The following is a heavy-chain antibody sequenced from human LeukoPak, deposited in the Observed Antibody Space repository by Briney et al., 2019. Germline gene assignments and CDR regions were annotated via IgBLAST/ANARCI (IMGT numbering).Heavy chain of an antibody. Sequence: PGGSLRLSCAASGFTFSSYAMSWVRQAPGKGLEWVSAVTGSGGSTYYADSVKGRFTISRDNSKNTLYLQMNSLRAEDTAVYYCAKDAASEARGVIVRGYSRFDPWGQGTLVTVSS. CDR1: GFTFSSYA. CDR2: VTGSGGST. D-gene: IGHD3-10*01. V-gene: IGHV3-23*01. CDR3: AKDAASEARGVIVRGYSRFDP. J-gene: IGHJ5*02.